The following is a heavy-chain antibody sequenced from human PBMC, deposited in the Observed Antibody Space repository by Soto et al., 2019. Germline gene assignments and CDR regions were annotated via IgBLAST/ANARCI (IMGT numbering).Heavy chain of an antibody. CDR1: GFTFSSYA. Sequence: GSLRLSCAASGFTFSSYAMSWVRQAPGKGLEWVSAISGSGGSTYYADSVKGRFTISRDNSKNTLYLQMNSLRAEDTAVYYCAKNGRLTGYYAVDYWGQGTLVTVSS. V-gene: IGHV3-23*01. J-gene: IGHJ4*02. CDR3: AKNGRLTGYYAVDY. D-gene: IGHD3-9*01. CDR2: ISGSGGST.